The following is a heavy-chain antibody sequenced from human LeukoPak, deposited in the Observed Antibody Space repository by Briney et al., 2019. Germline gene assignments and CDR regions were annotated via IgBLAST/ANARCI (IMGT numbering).Heavy chain of an antibody. CDR2: IYHSGST. J-gene: IGHJ4*02. CDR3: AIRGDGYKRAIDY. D-gene: IGHD5-24*01. V-gene: IGHV4-38-2*01. CDR1: GYSISSGYY. Sequence: PSETLSLTCAVSGYSISSGYYWGWIRQPPGKGLEWIGSIYHSGSTYYSPSLKSRVTISVDTSKNQFSLELSSVTAADTAAYYCAIRGDGYKRAIDYWGQGTLVTVSS.